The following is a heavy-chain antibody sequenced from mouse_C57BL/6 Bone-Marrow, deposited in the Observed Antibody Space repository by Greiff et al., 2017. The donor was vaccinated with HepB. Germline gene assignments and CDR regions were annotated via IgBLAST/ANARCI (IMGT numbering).Heavy chain of an antibody. J-gene: IGHJ3*01. CDR3: ARALYDGYYGFAY. D-gene: IGHD2-3*01. V-gene: IGHV7-1*01. CDR2: SRNKANDYTT. CDR1: GFTFSDFY. Sequence: EVMLVESGGGLVQSGRSLRLSCATSGFTFSDFYMEWVRQAPGKGLEWIAASRNKANDYTTEYSASVKGRFIVSRDTSQSILYLQMNALRAEDTAIYYCARALYDGYYGFAYWGQGTLVTVSA.